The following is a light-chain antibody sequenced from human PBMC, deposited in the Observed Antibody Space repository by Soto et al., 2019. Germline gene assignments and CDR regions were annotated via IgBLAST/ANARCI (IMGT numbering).Light chain of an antibody. CDR1: QTVRRY. V-gene: IGKV1-39*01. CDR3: QQTFSTPIT. J-gene: IGKJ5*01. Sequence: DTQMTQSPSSLSDSVGDRVTITCRASQTVRRYLNWYQQKPGKAPTLLIYAASTLESAVPPRFSGAGSETEFTLTINGLQPDDFATYYCQQTFSTPITYCQGTRLE. CDR2: AAS.